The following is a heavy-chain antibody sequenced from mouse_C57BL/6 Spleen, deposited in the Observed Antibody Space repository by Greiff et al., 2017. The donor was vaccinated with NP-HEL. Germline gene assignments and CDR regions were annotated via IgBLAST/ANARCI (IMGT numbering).Heavy chain of an antibody. D-gene: IGHD2-2*01. J-gene: IGHJ1*03. CDR3: ASGLRYFDV. Sequence: EVQLVESGGGLVKPGGSLKLSCAASGFTFSDYGMHWVRQAPEKGLEWVAYISSGSSTIYYADTVKGRFTISRDNAKNTLFLQMTSLRSEDTAMYYCASGLRYFDVWGTGTTVTVSS. CDR1: GFTFSDYG. V-gene: IGHV5-17*01. CDR2: ISSGSSTI.